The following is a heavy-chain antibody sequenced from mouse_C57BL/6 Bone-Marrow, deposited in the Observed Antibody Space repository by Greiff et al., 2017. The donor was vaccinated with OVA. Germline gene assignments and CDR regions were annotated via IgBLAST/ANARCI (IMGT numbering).Heavy chain of an antibody. Sequence: VQLQQPGAELVMPGASVKLSCKASGYTFTSYWMHWVKQRPGQGLEWIGEIDPSDSYTNYNQKFKGKSTLTVDKSSSTAYMQLSSLTSEDSAVYDCARDWFAYWGQGTLVTVSA. V-gene: IGHV1-69*01. J-gene: IGHJ3*01. CDR2: IDPSDSYT. CDR1: GYTFTSYW. CDR3: ARDWFAY.